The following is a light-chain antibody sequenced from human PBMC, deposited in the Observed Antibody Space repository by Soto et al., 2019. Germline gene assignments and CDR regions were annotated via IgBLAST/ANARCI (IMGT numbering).Light chain of an antibody. CDR1: QSINNNH. Sequence: ESVLTQSPGTVSLSPGERATLSCRASQSINNNHLTWYQQKPGQAPRLLIYRVYNRATGIPDRFSGSGSGTDFTLTISRLEPEDFAVYFCQQHGDSPWTFGQGTKVEIK. J-gene: IGKJ1*01. V-gene: IGKV3-20*01. CDR3: QQHGDSPWT. CDR2: RVY.